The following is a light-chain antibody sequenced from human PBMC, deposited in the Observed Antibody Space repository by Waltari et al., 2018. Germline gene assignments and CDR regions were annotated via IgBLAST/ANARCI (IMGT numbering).Light chain of an antibody. CDR3: QQFEKLPLT. J-gene: IGKJ4*01. CDR2: YAS. Sequence: DIQMTQSPSSLSASVGDRVTITCHASEDIRNFLNWYQLRPGQAPKLLIYYASNLRGGVPSRFSASGSGTVFSFTITNLQPEDFATYYCQQFEKLPLTFGGGTKVENK. CDR1: EDIRNF. V-gene: IGKV1-33*01.